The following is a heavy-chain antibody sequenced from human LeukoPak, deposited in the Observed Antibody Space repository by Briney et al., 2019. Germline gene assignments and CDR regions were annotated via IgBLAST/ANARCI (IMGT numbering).Heavy chain of an antibody. CDR3: AKDGGRAAAGTVDS. Sequence: GGSLRLSCAASGFTFSNYAMHWVRQAPGKGLEWVAVVSSDGNSKYYADSMKGRFTISRDNSKNTLYLQINSLRADDTAVFYCAKDGGRAAAGTVDSWGQGALVTVSP. V-gene: IGHV3-30*18. D-gene: IGHD6-13*01. J-gene: IGHJ4*02. CDR1: GFTFSNYA. CDR2: VSSDGNSK.